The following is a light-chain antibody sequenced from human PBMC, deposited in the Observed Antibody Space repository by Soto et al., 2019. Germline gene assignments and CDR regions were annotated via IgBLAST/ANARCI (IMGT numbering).Light chain of an antibody. CDR2: KAT. CDR1: QRIDTW. J-gene: IGKJ1*01. V-gene: IGKV1-5*03. Sequence: DIQMTQSPSIVSASVGDRVTITCRASQRIDTWLAWYQQKPGTAPKLLIYKATTLQSGVPSRFSGSGSGTEFTLAISSLEPDDFAPYYCQEYETFSPWTFGQGTKVEVK. CDR3: QEYETFSPWT.